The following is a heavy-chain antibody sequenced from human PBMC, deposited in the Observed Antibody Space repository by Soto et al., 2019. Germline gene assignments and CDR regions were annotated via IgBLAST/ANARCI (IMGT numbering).Heavy chain of an antibody. CDR1: GGTFSSYA. V-gene: IGHV1-69*12. D-gene: IGHD5-18*01. Sequence: QVQLVQSGAAVKKPGSSVKVSCKASGGTFSSYAISWVRQAPGQGLEWMGGIIPIFGTANYAQKFQGRVTITADESTSTAYMERSSLRAEDTAVYYCARDDVDTAMPYGMDVWGQGTTVTVSS. CDR3: ARDDVDTAMPYGMDV. J-gene: IGHJ6*02. CDR2: IIPIFGTA.